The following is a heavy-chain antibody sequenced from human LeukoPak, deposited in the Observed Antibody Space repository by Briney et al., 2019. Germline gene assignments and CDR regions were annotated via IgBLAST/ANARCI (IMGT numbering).Heavy chain of an antibody. CDR3: ARGYDILTGVGWFDP. CDR2: INPNSGGT. D-gene: IGHD3-9*01. CDR1: GYTFTGYY. V-gene: IGHV1-2*02. J-gene: IGHJ5*02. Sequence: VASVKVSCKASGYTFTGYYMHWVRQAPGQGLEWMGWINPNSGGTNYAQKFQGRVTMTRDTSTSTAYMELSRLRSDDTAVYYCARGYDILTGVGWFDPWGQGTLVTVSS.